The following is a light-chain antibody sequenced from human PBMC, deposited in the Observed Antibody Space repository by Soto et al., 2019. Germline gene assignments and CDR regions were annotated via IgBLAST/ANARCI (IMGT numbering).Light chain of an antibody. CDR2: GAS. J-gene: IGKJ2*01. V-gene: IGKV3-20*01. CDR3: QQYGSSPMYT. CDR1: QSVSSSY. Sequence: EIVLTQSPGTLSLSPGERATLSCRASQSVSSSYLAWYQQKPGQAPRLLIHGASARATGIPDRFSGSGSGTEFTLIISRLEPEDFAVYFCQQYGSSPMYTFGQGTKLEIK.